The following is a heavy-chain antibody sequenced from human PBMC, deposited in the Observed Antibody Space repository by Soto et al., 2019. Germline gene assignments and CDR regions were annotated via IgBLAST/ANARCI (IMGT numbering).Heavy chain of an antibody. CDR3: AREGGGYYYGSSYSSGMDV. J-gene: IGHJ6*02. Sequence: ASVKVSCKASGYTFTGYYMHWVRQAPGQGLEWMGWINPNSGGTNYAQKFQGWVTMTRDTSISTAYMELSRLRSDDTAVYYCAREGGGYYYGSSYSSGMDVWGQRTAV. D-gene: IGHD3-10*01. CDR2: INPNSGGT. CDR1: GYTFTGYY. V-gene: IGHV1-2*04.